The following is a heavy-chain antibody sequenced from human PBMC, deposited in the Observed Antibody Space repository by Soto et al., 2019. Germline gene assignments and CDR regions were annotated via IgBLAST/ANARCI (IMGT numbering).Heavy chain of an antibody. CDR2: IIPIFGTA. Sequence: QVQLVQSGAEVKKPGSSVKVSCKASGGTFSSYAISWVRQAPGQGLEWMGGIIPIFGTANYAQKFQGRVTITADESTSTAYMELSSLRYEDTAVYYCARSFLEWDRGGAWFDPWGQGTLVTVSS. CDR1: GGTFSSYA. J-gene: IGHJ5*02. D-gene: IGHD3-3*01. V-gene: IGHV1-69*01. CDR3: ARSFLEWDRGGAWFDP.